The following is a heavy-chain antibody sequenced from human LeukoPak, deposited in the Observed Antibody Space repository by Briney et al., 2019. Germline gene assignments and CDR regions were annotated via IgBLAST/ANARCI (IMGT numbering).Heavy chain of an antibody. D-gene: IGHD3-22*01. J-gene: IGHJ4*02. CDR2: ISSSSSYI. CDR1: GFTFSSYG. V-gene: IGHV3-21*01. Sequence: GGSLRLSCAASGFTFSSYGMNWVRQAPGKGLEWVSSISSSSSYIYYADSVKGRFTIPRDNAKNSLYLQMNSLRAEDTAVYYCARDSDSSGYPDFWGQGTLVTVSS. CDR3: ARDSDSSGYPDF.